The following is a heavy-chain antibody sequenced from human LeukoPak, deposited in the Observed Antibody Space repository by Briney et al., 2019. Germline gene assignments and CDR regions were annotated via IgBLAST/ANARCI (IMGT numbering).Heavy chain of an antibody. J-gene: IGHJ5*02. CDR3: ARGGSSWFLEWFDP. V-gene: IGHV4-39*07. D-gene: IGHD6-13*01. Sequence: SETLSLTCTVSGGSISSTSYYWGWIRQPPGKGLEWIGNFYYSGSTYYNPSLKSRVTISVDTSKNQFSLKLSSVTAADTAVYYCARGGSSWFLEWFDPWGQGTLVTVSS. CDR2: FYYSGST. CDR1: GGSISSTSYY.